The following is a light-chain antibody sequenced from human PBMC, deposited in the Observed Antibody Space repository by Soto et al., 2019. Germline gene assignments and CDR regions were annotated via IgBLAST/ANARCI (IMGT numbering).Light chain of an antibody. J-gene: IGLJ2*01. CDR2: NTK. CDR3: LLYYGGAVI. Sequence: QTVVTQEPSLTVSPGGTVTLTCASSTGAVTSGNYPNWFQQKPGQVPRALIYNTKNKYSWTPARFSGSLFGGKAALTLSGVQPEDEAEYYCLLYYGGAVIFGGGTQLTVL. V-gene: IGLV7-43*01. CDR1: TGAVTSGNY.